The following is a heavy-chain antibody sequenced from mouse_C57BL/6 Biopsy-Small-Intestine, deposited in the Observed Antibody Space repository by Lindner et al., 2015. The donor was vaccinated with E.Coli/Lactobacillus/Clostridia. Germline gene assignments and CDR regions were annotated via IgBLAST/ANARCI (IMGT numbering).Heavy chain of an antibody. CDR2: INPYNGGT. D-gene: IGHD2-4*01. V-gene: IGHV1-19*01. J-gene: IGHJ3*01. CDR3: ARTDYAWFAY. CDR1: GYTFTDYY. Sequence: VQLQESGPVLVKPGASVKMSCKASGYTFTDYYMNWVKQSHGKSLEWIGVINPYNGGTSYNQKFKGKATLTVDKSSSTAYMELNSLTSEDSAVYYCARTDYAWFAYWGQGTLVTVSA.